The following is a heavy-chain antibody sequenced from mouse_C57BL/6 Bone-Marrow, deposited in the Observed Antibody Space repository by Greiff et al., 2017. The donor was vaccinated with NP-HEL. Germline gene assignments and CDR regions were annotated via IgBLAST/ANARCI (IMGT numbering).Heavy chain of an antibody. D-gene: IGHD1-1*01. CDR2: IHPNSGST. V-gene: IGHV1-64*01. CDR1: GYTFTSYW. Sequence: VQLQQSGAELVKPGASVKLSCKASGYTFTSYWMHWVKQRPGQGLEWIGMIHPNSGSTNYNEKFKSKATLTVDKSSSTAYMQLSSLTSEDSAVYYCAREGTTVVLDYWGQGTTLTVSS. CDR3: AREGTTVVLDY. J-gene: IGHJ2*01.